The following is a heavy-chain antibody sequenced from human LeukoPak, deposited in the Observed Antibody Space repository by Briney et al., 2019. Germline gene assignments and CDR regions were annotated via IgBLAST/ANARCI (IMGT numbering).Heavy chain of an antibody. V-gene: IGHV3-23*01. D-gene: IGHD1-26*01. J-gene: IGHJ3*02. Sequence: GGSLRLSCAASAFTFSNYAMSWVRQAPGKGLEWVSAISGSGGSTYYADSVKGRFTISRDNSKNTLYLQMNSLRAEDTAVYYCAKGVSGAADASDIWGQGTMVSVSS. CDR3: AKGVSGAADASDI. CDR2: ISGSGGST. CDR1: AFTFSNYA.